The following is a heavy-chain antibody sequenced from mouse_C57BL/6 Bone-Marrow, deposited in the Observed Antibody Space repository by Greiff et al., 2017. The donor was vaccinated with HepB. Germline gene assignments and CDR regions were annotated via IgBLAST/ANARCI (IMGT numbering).Heavy chain of an antibody. CDR3: VRHVGYYWYFDV. Sequence: EVQVVESGGGLVQPKGSLKLSCAASGFSFNTYAMNWVRQAPGKGLEWVARIRSKSNNYATYYADSVKDRFTISRDDSESMLYLQMNNLKTEDTAMYYCVRHVGYYWYFDVWGTGTTVTVSS. J-gene: IGHJ1*03. CDR1: GFSFNTYA. D-gene: IGHD2-2*01. V-gene: IGHV10-1*01. CDR2: IRSKSNNYAT.